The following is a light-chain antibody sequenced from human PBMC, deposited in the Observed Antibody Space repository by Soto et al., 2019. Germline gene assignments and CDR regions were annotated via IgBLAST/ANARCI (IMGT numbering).Light chain of an antibody. CDR3: QQYGTSRGT. CDR2: GAS. J-gene: IGKJ1*01. Sequence: LVLPQSPGTLPLSPGESASLSCSASQSVSSNYLAWYQQKPGQAPRLLSYGASSSATGIPDRFSGSRSVTAFTLPISRLEPEDLAVYYCQQYGTSRGTFGQGTNVEIK. CDR1: QSVSSNY. V-gene: IGKV3-20*01.